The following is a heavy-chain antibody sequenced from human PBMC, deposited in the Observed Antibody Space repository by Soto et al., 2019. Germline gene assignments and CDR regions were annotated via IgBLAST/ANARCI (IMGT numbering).Heavy chain of an antibody. V-gene: IGHV6-1*01. CDR1: GDSFSSNSAA. CDR2: TYYRSKWYN. D-gene: IGHD3-10*01. CDR3: ARVIWFGELFEAHHTXDY. Sequence: PSQSLSLTCAISGDSFSSNSAAWNWIRQSPSRGLEWLGRTYYRSKWYNDYAVSVKSRITINPDTSKNQFSLQLNSVTPEDTAVYYCARVIWFGELFEAHHTXDYWGQGTLVTVSS. J-gene: IGHJ4*02.